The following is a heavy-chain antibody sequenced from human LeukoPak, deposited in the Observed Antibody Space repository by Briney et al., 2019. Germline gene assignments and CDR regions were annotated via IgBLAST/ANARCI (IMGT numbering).Heavy chain of an antibody. CDR1: GGSIISSYY. V-gene: IGHV4-39*01. J-gene: IGHJ4*02. D-gene: IGHD2-2*01. CDR3: ARHLCSSPSCSLGY. CDR2: IYYSGST. Sequence: SETLSLTCTVSGGSIISSYYWGWLRQPPGKGLELIASIYYSGSTYYNPSLKSRFTISVDTSKNQFSLKLSSVTAADTAVYYCARHLCSSPSCSLGYWGQGALVTVSS.